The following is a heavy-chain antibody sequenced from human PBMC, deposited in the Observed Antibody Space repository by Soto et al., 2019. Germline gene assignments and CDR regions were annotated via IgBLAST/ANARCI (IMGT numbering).Heavy chain of an antibody. D-gene: IGHD3-10*01. CDR1: GGSITNYY. CDR2: IQYNGYS. V-gene: IGHV4-59*08. Sequence: QVQLQESGPGLVKPSETLSLTCTVSGGSITNYYCSWFRQPPGKGLEWIGYIQYNGYSAYNLSLKRRVTMSMGTSKPQFSLMVESVTATDTAVYYCARHGFGPLHGLVDVWGQGTTVIVSS. CDR3: ARHGFGPLHGLVDV. J-gene: IGHJ6*02.